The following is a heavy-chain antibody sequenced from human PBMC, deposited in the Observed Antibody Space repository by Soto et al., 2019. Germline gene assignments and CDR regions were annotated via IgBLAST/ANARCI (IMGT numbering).Heavy chain of an antibody. CDR3: ARGQYYGSGSYTEELNWFAP. D-gene: IGHD3-10*01. Sequence: SETLSLTCTVSGGSISSYYWSWIRQPPGKGLEWIGYIYYSGSTNYNPSLKSRVTISVDTSKNQFSLKLSSVTAADTAVYYCARGQYYGSGSYTEELNWFAPWGQGTLVTVSS. CDR2: IYYSGST. J-gene: IGHJ5*02. V-gene: IGHV4-59*01. CDR1: GGSISSYY.